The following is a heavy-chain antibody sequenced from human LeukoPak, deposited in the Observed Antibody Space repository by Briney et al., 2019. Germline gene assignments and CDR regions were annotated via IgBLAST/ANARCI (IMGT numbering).Heavy chain of an antibody. CDR1: GFTFNTYA. J-gene: IGHJ3*02. CDR3: AKGRYGDYVSDGSDI. V-gene: IGHV3-23*01. Sequence: GGSLRLSCAASGFTFNTYAVHWVRQAPGKGLEWVSAISASGGRTYYTDSVKGRFTISRDNSKNTLYLQMNGLRGEDTAVYYCAKGRYGDYVSDGSDIWGQGTMVTVSS. D-gene: IGHD4-17*01. CDR2: ISASGGRT.